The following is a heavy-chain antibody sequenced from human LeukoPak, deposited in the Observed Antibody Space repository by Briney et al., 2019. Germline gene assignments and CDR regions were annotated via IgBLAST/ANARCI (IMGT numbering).Heavy chain of an antibody. CDR2: ISAYNGNT. Sequence: ASVKVSCKASGYTFTSYGISWVRQAPGQGLEWMGWISAYNGNTNYAQKLQGRVTMTTDTSTSTAYMELRSLRSDDTAVYYCARGPLYYDGSGYLDYWGQGTLVTVSS. D-gene: IGHD3-22*01. J-gene: IGHJ4*02. CDR1: GYTFTSYG. V-gene: IGHV1-18*01. CDR3: ARGPLYYDGSGYLDY.